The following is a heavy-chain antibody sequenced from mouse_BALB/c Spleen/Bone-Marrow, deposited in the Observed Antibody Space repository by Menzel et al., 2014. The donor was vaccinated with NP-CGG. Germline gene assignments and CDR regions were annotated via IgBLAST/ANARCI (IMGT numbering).Heavy chain of an antibody. CDR2: IDPANGNI. CDR1: GFNIKDTY. CDR3: ARTAPENFDN. J-gene: IGHJ2*01. D-gene: IGHD1-2*01. Sequence: EVQGVESGAELVKLGASVKLSCTASGFNIKDTYMHWVKQSPEQGLEWIGRIDPANGNIKYDPEFQGKATITADTSSNTACLQLRSLTSEDTAVYYCARTAPENFDNWGQGTTLTVSS. V-gene: IGHV14-3*02.